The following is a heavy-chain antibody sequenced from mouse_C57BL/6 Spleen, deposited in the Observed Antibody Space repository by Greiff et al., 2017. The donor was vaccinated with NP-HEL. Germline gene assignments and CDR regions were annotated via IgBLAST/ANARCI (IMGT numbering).Heavy chain of an antibody. CDR3: ARKGYYYGHAMDY. J-gene: IGHJ4*01. V-gene: IGHV1-64*01. D-gene: IGHD1-1*01. Sequence: QVQLQQPGAELVKPGASVKLSCKASGYTFTSYWMHWVKQRPGQGLEWIGMIHPNSGSTNYNEKFKSKATLTVDKSSSTAYMQLSSLTSEDSAVYYCARKGYYYGHAMDYWGQGTSVTVSS. CDR2: IHPNSGST. CDR1: GYTFTSYW.